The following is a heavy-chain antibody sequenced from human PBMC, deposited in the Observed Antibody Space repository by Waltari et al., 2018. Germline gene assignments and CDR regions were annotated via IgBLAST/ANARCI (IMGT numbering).Heavy chain of an antibody. CDR2: IIPSFGTA. CDR3: ARGTTEGGS. J-gene: IGHJ5*02. CDR1: GGTFSRYA. V-gene: IGHV1-69*05. Sequence: QVQLVQAGAGVKKPGASVKVSCKASGGTFSRYALSWVRQAPGQGLEWMGGIIPSFGTANYAQKFQGRVTITTDESTSTAYMELSSLRSEDTAVYYCARGTTEGGSWGQGTLVTVSS. D-gene: IGHD1-1*01.